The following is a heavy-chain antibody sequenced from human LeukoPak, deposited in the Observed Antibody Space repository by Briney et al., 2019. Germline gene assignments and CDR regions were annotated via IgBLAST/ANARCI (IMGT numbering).Heavy chain of an antibody. V-gene: IGHV4-38-2*02. CDR2: IYHSGST. Sequence: SETLSLTCTVSGYSISSGYYWGWIRQPPGKGLEWIGSIYHSGSTYYNPSLKSRVTISVDTSKNQFSLKLSSVTAADTAVYYCARDYRTGDNNNWFDPWGQGTLVTVSS. J-gene: IGHJ5*02. CDR1: GYSISSGYY. D-gene: IGHD3-10*01. CDR3: ARDYRTGDNNNWFDP.